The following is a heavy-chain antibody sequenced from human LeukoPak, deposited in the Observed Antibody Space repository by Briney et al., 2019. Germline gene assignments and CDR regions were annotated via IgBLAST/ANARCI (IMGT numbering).Heavy chain of an antibody. CDR3: ARDPYYYDSSGYYLVPRGYFDY. D-gene: IGHD3-22*01. CDR2: ISGSGGST. V-gene: IGHV3-23*01. CDR1: GFTLSSYA. Sequence: PGGSLRLSCAASGFTLSSYAMSWVRQAPGKGLEWVSAISGSGGSTYYADSVKGRFTISRDNSKNTLYLQMNSLRAEDTAVYYCARDPYYYDSSGYYLVPRGYFDYWGQGTLVTVSS. J-gene: IGHJ4*02.